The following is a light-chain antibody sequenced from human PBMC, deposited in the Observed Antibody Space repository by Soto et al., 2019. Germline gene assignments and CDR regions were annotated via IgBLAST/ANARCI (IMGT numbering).Light chain of an antibody. CDR3: QQYGSSPRA. V-gene: IGKV3-20*01. CDR2: GAS. Sequence: EIVLTQSPGTLSLSPGERATLSCRASQSVSSSYLAWYQQKRGQAPRLLIYGASSRATGIPDRCIGSGSGTDFTLTISSLEPEDFALYYCQQYGSSPRAFGQGTKVDIK. CDR1: QSVSSSY. J-gene: IGKJ1*01.